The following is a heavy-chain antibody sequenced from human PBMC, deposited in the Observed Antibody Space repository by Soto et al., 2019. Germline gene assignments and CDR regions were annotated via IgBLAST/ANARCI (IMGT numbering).Heavy chain of an antibody. Sequence: PGGSLRLSCAASGFTFSSYAMSWVRQAPGKGLEWVSAISGSGGSTYYADSVKGRFTISRDNSKNTLYLQMNSLRAEDTAVYYCARPGAALPDYYDSSGYYVGPNWFDPWGQGTLATVSA. CDR3: ARPGAALPDYYDSSGYYVGPNWFDP. D-gene: IGHD3-22*01. V-gene: IGHV3-23*01. CDR1: GFTFSSYA. J-gene: IGHJ5*02. CDR2: ISGSGGST.